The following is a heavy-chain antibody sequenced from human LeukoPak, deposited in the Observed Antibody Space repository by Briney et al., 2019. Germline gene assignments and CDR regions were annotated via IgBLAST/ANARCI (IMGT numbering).Heavy chain of an antibody. J-gene: IGHJ4*02. CDR3: ARYHSGYDDY. D-gene: IGHD5-12*01. Sequence: TSETLSLTCTVSGGSISSYYWGWIRQPPGKGLEWIGSIYYSGNTFYNPSLKSRVTISLDTSKDQFSLKLSSVTAADTALYYCARYHSGYDDYWGQGTLVTVSS. V-gene: IGHV4-39*07. CDR2: IYYSGNT. CDR1: GGSISSYY.